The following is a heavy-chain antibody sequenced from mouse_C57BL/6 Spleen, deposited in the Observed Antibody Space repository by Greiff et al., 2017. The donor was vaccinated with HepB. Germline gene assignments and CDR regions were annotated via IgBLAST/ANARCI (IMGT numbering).Heavy chain of an antibody. J-gene: IGHJ1*03. CDR1: GFTFSDYG. CDR3: ARSSQLRPHWYFDV. CDR2: ISSGSSTI. Sequence: QRVESGGGLVKPGGSLKLSCAASGFTFSDYGMHWVRQAPEKGLEWVAYISSGSSTIYYADTVKGRFTISRDNAKNTLFLQMTSLRSEDTAMYYCARSSQLRPHWYFDVWGTGTTVTVSS. V-gene: IGHV5-17*01.